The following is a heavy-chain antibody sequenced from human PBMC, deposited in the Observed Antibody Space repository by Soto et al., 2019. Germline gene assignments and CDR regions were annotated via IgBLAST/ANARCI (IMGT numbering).Heavy chain of an antibody. J-gene: IGHJ3*02. D-gene: IGHD3-10*01. CDR2: MNPNSGNT. CDR3: ARGINYYDSGDDAFDM. Sequence: QVQLVQSGAEVKKPGASVKVSCKASGYTFTSYDINWVRQATGHGLEWMGWMNPNSGNTGYAQKFQGRVTMTRNTSMSTAYMELSSLRSEDTAVYYCARGINYYDSGDDAFDMWGRGTMVTVSS. CDR1: GYTFTSYD. V-gene: IGHV1-8*01.